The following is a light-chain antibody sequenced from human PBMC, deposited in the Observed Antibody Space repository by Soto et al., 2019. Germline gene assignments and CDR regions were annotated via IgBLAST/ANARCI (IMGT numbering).Light chain of an antibody. Sequence: QSALTQPASVSGSPGQSIAISCSGSSSDIGNYYLVSWYQHHPGKAPKVIIYEGDKRPPGVSNRFSGSKSGTTASLTISGLQAEDEADYFCCSFAGRNTYVFGTGTKLTVL. CDR1: SSDIGNYYL. CDR3: CSFAGRNTYV. CDR2: EGD. V-gene: IGLV2-23*01. J-gene: IGLJ1*01.